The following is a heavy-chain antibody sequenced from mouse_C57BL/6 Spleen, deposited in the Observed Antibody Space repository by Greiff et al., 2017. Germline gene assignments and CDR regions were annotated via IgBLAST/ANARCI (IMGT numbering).Heavy chain of an antibody. V-gene: IGHV1-59*01. CDR2: IDPSDSYT. CDR3: ARSGTTVVATPYAMDY. D-gene: IGHD1-1*01. Sequence: QVQLQQPGAELVRPGTSVKLSCKASGYTFTSYWMHWVKQRPGQGLEWIGVIDPSDSYTNYNQKFKGKATLTVDTSSSTAYMQLSSLTSEDSAVYYCARSGTTVVATPYAMDYWGQGTSVTVSS. CDR1: GYTFTSYW. J-gene: IGHJ4*01.